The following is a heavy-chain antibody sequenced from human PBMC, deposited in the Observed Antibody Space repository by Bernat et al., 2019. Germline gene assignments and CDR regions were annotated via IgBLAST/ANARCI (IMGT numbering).Heavy chain of an antibody. CDR1: GFTFSSYG. J-gene: IGHJ4*02. Sequence: QVQLVESGGGVVQPGRSLRLSCAASGFTFSSYGMHWVRQAPGKGLEWVAVISYDGSNKYYADSVKGRFTISRDNSKNTLYLQMNSLRAEDTAVYYCAKDGDSGSDYWGQGTLVTVSS. V-gene: IGHV3-30*18. CDR2: ISYDGSNK. D-gene: IGHD1-26*01. CDR3: AKDGDSGSDY.